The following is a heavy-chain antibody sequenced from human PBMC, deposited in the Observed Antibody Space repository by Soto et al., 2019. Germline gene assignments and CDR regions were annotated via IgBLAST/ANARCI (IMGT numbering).Heavy chain of an antibody. CDR3: ARDLVNGLEAAGIAVAGHYYYYGMNV. D-gene: IGHD6-19*01. CDR1: GVAFTSYY. CDR2: ISPSGGST. J-gene: IGHJ6*02. Sequence: GASVTVCCKAPGVAFTSYYMHWLRQAPGQGLEWMGIISPSGGSTSYAQELQGRVTMTRDTSTSTVYMELSILRSEDTAVYYCARDLVNGLEAAGIAVAGHYYYYGMNVWGQGTTVTVCS. V-gene: IGHV1-46*01.